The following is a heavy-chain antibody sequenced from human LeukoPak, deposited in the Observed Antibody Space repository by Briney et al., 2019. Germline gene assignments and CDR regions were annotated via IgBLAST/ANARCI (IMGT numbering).Heavy chain of an antibody. CDR2: IYHSGST. Sequence: PETLSLTCAVSGYSISSGYYWGWIRQPPGKGLEWIGSIYHSGSTYYNPSLKSRVTISVDTSKNQFSLKLSSVTAADTAVYYCARHIVVVPGDYFYYWGQGTLVTVSS. CDR3: ARHIVVVPGDYFYY. D-gene: IGHD2-2*01. J-gene: IGHJ4*02. CDR1: GYSISSGYY. V-gene: IGHV4-38-2*01.